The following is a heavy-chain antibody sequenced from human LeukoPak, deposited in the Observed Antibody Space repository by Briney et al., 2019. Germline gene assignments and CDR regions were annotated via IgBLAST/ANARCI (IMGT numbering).Heavy chain of an antibody. CDR2: ISSDGSNK. CDR3: TTFDM. Sequence: PGGSLRLSCAASGSTFTNYGIHWVRPAPGKGLEWVAVISSDGSNKHYADSVKGRFTISIDDSKNTLYLQMNSLRVDDTALYYCTTFDMWGQGTMVTVSS. V-gene: IGHV3-30*03. CDR1: GSTFTNYG. J-gene: IGHJ3*02.